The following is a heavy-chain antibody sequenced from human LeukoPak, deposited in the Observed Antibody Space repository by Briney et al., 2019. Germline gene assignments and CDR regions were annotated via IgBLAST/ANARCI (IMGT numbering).Heavy chain of an antibody. Sequence: GGSLRLSCAASGFTFSSYWMHWVRQAPGKGLVWVSRINSDGSSTSYADSVKGRFTISRDNSKNTLYLQVNSLRAEDTAVYYCAKEVSSWGTFDFWGQGTLVTVSS. CDR2: INSDGSST. CDR1: GFTFSSYW. D-gene: IGHD6-13*01. V-gene: IGHV3-74*01. CDR3: AKEVSSWGTFDF. J-gene: IGHJ4*02.